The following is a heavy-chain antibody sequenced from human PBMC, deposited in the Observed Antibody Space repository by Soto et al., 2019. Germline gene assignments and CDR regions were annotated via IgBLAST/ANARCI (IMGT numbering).Heavy chain of an antibody. J-gene: IGHJ4*02. Sequence: GKGLEWIGYIYYSGSTNYNPSLKSRVTISVDASKNQFSLKLSSVTAADTAVYYCARGPRQWLVLSYFDYWGQGTLVTVSS. CDR3: ARGPRQWLVLSYFDY. V-gene: IGHV4-59*08. D-gene: IGHD6-19*01. CDR2: IYYSGST.